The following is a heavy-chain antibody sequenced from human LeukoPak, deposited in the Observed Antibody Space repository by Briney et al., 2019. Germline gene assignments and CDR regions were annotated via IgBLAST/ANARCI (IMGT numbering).Heavy chain of an antibody. CDR3: AKDTQHTAPTRFDP. CDR2: ISSSGGTT. CDR1: GFTFSSYA. D-gene: IGHD2-21*01. V-gene: IGHV3-23*01. J-gene: IGHJ5*02. Sequence: GGSLRLSCAASGFTFSSYATSWVRQAPGKGLEWVSTISSSGGTTYYADSVKGRFTISRDNSKNTLYVQMNSLRAEDTAVYYCAKDTQHTAPTRFDPWGQGTLVTVSS.